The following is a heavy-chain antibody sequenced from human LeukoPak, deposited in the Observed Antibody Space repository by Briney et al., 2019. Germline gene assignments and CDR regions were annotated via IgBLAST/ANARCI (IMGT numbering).Heavy chain of an antibody. D-gene: IGHD3-9*01. J-gene: IGHJ4*02. CDR1: GFTFSSYS. Sequence: GGSLRLSCAASGFTFSSYSMNWVRQAPGKGLEWVSSISSSSSYIYYADSVKGRFTISRDNAKNSLYLQMNSLRAEDTAVYYCAKEDYDILTGYSNGFDYWGQGTLVTVSS. V-gene: IGHV3-21*01. CDR2: ISSSSSYI. CDR3: AKEDYDILTGYSNGFDY.